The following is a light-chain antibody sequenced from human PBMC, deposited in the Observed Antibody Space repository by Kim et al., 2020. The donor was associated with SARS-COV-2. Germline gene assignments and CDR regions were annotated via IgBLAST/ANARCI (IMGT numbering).Light chain of an antibody. CDR3: QQYYSYPVT. J-gene: IGKJ4*01. Sequence: DIQMTQSPSSLSASVGDRVTITCRASQSISSYLNWYQQKPGKAPKLLIYAASSLHSGVPSRFSGSGSGTTFILTISSLQPEDFAIYYCQQYYSYPVTFGGGTKVDIK. V-gene: IGKV1-39*01. CDR1: QSISSY. CDR2: AAS.